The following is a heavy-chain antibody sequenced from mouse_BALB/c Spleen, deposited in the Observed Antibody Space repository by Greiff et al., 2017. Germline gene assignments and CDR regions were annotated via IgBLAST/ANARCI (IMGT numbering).Heavy chain of an antibody. J-gene: IGHJ3*01. Sequence: EVKVVESGGGLVKPGGSLKLSCAASGFTFSSYAMSWVRQTPEKRLEWVASISSGGSTYYPDSVKGRFTISRDNARNILYLQMSSLRSEDTAMYYCARGGVFAYWGQGTLVTVSA. V-gene: IGHV5-6-5*01. CDR2: ISSGGST. CDR3: ARGGVFAY. CDR1: GFTFSSYA.